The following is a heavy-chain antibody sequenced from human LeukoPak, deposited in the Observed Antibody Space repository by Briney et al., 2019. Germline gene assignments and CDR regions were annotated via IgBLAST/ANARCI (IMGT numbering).Heavy chain of an antibody. Sequence: ASVKVSCKASGYTFTGYYMHWVRQAPGQGLEWMGWINPNSGGTNYAQKFQGRVTMTRDTSISTAYMELSRLRSEDTAVYYCARTIAVAGYNWFDPWGQGTLVTVSS. CDR1: GYTFTGYY. J-gene: IGHJ5*02. D-gene: IGHD6-19*01. CDR3: ARTIAVAGYNWFDP. V-gene: IGHV1-2*02. CDR2: INPNSGGT.